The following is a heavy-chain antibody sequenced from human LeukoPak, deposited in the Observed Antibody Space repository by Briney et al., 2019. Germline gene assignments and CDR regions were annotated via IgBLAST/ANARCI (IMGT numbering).Heavy chain of an antibody. CDR1: GGSISSYY. Sequence: SETLSLTCTVSGGSISSYYWSWIRQPAGKGLEWIGRIYTSGSTNYNPSLKSRVTISVDTSKNQFSLKLSSVTAADTAVYYCASSGSYYYYYMDVWGKGTTVTISS. D-gene: IGHD1-26*01. CDR3: ASSGSYYYYYMDV. CDR2: IYTSGST. J-gene: IGHJ6*03. V-gene: IGHV4-4*07.